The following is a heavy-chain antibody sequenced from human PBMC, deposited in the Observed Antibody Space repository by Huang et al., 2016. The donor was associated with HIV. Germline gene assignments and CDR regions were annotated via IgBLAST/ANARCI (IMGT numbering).Heavy chain of an antibody. CDR3: ARGWLQLWYLAD. D-gene: IGHD5-12*01. Sequence: QVQLVQSGPEVKSPGASVKVTCKASGYTFTNFAVLWVRQAPGQRPEWLGWINAGNGETKYSQKFQGRVTMSRDTSTSTAYLELSSLSSEDTAIYFCARGWLQLWYLADWGQGSLVTVSS. CDR2: INAGNGET. CDR1: GYTFTNFA. J-gene: IGHJ4*02. V-gene: IGHV1-3*01.